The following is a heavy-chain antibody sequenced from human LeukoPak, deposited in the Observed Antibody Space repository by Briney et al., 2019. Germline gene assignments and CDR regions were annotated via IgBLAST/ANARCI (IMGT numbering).Heavy chain of an antibody. Sequence: ASVKVSCKASGGTLSSYAISWVRQAPGQGLEWMGWMNPNSGNTGYAQKFQGRVTITRNTSISTAYMELSSLRSEDTAVYYCARGEDYWGQGTLVTVSS. V-gene: IGHV1-8*03. J-gene: IGHJ4*02. CDR3: ARGEDY. CDR2: MNPNSGNT. CDR1: GGTLSSYA.